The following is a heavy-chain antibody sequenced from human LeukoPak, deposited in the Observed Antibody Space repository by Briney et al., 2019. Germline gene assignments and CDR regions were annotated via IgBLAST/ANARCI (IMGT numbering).Heavy chain of an antibody. Sequence: ASVTVSFKASGYTFTIYYMHWVRQAPGQGLEWMGWINPNSGGTNYAQKFQGRVTMTRDTSISTAYMELSRLRSDDTAVYYCARSVRRSSGYPYWGQGTLVTVSS. CDR2: INPNSGGT. J-gene: IGHJ4*02. CDR1: GYTFTIYY. D-gene: IGHD3-22*01. CDR3: ARSVRRSSGYPY. V-gene: IGHV1-2*02.